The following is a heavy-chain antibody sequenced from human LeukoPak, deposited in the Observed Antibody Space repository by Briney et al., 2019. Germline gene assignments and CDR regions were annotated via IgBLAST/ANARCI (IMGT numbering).Heavy chain of an antibody. Sequence: ASVKVSCKTSGYTFSHYDMHWVRQAPGQGLEWMGIIDPSGGSTSYAQKFQGRVTMTRDTSTSTVYMELSSLRSEDTAVYYCARDRSPMTTVNGMDVWGQGTTVTVSS. CDR1: GYTFSHYD. V-gene: IGHV1-46*01. D-gene: IGHD4-11*01. CDR3: ARDRSPMTTVNGMDV. CDR2: IDPSGGST. J-gene: IGHJ6*02.